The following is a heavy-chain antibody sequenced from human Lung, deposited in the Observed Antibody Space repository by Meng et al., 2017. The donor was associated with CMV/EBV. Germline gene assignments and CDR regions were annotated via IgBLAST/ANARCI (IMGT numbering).Heavy chain of an antibody. V-gene: IGHV3-30*04. CDR2: ISYDGSNK. D-gene: IGHD3-22*01. CDR1: GFTFNTYA. Sequence: SXAASGFTFNTYAMHWVRQAPGKGLEWVAVISYDGSNKYTADSVQGRLTISRDNSKNNLYLQMNSLTVEDTAVYYCVRDQGGESMIAVLIERFGMDVXGQGXTVTVSS. CDR3: VRDQGGESMIAVLIERFGMDV. J-gene: IGHJ6*02.